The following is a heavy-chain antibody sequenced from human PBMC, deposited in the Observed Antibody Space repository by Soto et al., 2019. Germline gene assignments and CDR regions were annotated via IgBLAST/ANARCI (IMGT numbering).Heavy chain of an antibody. D-gene: IGHD6-13*01. J-gene: IGHJ4*02. CDR1: GGSISSSSYY. V-gene: IGHV4-39*01. CDR3: ARLFSSSTGNVPDY. CDR2: IYYSGTI. Sequence: SETLSLTCTVSGGSISSSSYYWGWIRQPPGKGLEWIGSIYYSGTIYYKPSLKSRVTISVDTSKNQFSLKLRSVTAADTAVYYCARLFSSSTGNVPDYWGQGTLVTVSS.